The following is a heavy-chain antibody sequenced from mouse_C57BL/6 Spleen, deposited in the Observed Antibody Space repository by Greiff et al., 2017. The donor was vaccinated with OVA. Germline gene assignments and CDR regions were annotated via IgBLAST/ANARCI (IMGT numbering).Heavy chain of an antibody. J-gene: IGHJ4*01. D-gene: IGHD1-1*01. CDR2: ISYDGSN. CDR1: GYSITSGYY. CDR3: ARGIYYYGSSYLDY. V-gene: IGHV3-6*01. Sequence: DVKLQESGPGLVKPSQSLSLTCSVTGYSITSGYYWNWIRQFPGNKLEWMGYISYDGSNNYNPSLKNRISITRDTSKNQFFLKLNSVTTEDTATYYCARGIYYYGSSYLDYWGQGTSVTVSS.